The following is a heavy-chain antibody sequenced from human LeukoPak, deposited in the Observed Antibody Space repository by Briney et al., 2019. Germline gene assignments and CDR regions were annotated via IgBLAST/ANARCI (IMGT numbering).Heavy chain of an antibody. CDR2: IIPIFGIA. CDR3: AKVEMATTGGGFDP. CDR1: GGTFSSYV. Sequence: ASVKVSCKASGGTFSSYVISWVRQAPGQGLEWMGRIIPIFGIANYAQKFQGRVTITADKSTSTAYMELSSLRSEDTAVYYCAKVEMATTGGGFDPWGQGTLVTVSS. J-gene: IGHJ5*02. D-gene: IGHD5-24*01. V-gene: IGHV1-69*04.